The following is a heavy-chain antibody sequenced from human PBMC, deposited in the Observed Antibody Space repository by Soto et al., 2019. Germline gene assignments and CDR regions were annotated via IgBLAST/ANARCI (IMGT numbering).Heavy chain of an antibody. J-gene: IGHJ6*02. CDR3: ARDEIDGVLVPAAMETTYYYGMDV. CDR1: GGTFSSYA. V-gene: IGHV1-69*01. CDR2: IIPIFGTA. Sequence: SVKVSCKVSGGTFSSYAISWVRQAPGQGLEWMGGIIPIFGTANYAQKFQGRVTITADESTSTAYMELSSLRSEYTAVYYCARDEIDGVLVPAAMETTYYYGMDVWGQ. D-gene: IGHD2-2*01.